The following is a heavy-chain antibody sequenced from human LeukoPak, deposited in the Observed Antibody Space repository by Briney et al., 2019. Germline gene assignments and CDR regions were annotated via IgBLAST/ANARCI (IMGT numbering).Heavy chain of an antibody. V-gene: IGHV3-11*04. D-gene: IGHD2-2*01. Sequence: GGSLRLSCAASGFTFSDYYMSWIRQAPGKGLEWVSYISSSGSTIYYADSVKGRFTISRDNAKNSLYLQMNSLRAEDTAVYYCANLFVVPASGVDYWGQGTLVTVSS. CDR1: GFTFSDYY. CDR3: ANLFVVPASGVDY. J-gene: IGHJ4*02. CDR2: ISSSGSTI.